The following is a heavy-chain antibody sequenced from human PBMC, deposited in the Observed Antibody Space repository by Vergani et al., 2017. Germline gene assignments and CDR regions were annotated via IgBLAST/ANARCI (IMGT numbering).Heavy chain of an antibody. Sequence: EVQLLESGGGLLQPGGSLRLSCAASGFIFSSYWMHWVRQAPGKGLEWVAAIKEDGSEKQYVDSVKGRFTISRDNAKKSLYLQMNSLRGEDTAVYYCARQKDYYMDVWGKGTTVTVS. CDR3: ARQKDYYMDV. V-gene: IGHV3-7*03. CDR1: GFIFSSYW. CDR2: IKEDGSEK. J-gene: IGHJ6*03.